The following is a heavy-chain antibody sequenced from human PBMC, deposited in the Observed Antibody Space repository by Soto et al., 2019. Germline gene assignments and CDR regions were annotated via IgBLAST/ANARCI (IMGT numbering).Heavy chain of an antibody. CDR2: INPNSGNT. CDR3: SREYDYDFWSGYFSYYYMDV. Sequence: ASVKVSCKASGYTFTSYDINWVRQATGQGLEWLGWINPNSGNTGYAQKLQGRVTMTRNSSISTAYMELSSLRSEDTAVYYCSREYDYDFWSGYFSYYYMDVWGKGTTVTVSS. V-gene: IGHV1-8*01. J-gene: IGHJ6*03. D-gene: IGHD3-3*01. CDR1: GYTFTSYD.